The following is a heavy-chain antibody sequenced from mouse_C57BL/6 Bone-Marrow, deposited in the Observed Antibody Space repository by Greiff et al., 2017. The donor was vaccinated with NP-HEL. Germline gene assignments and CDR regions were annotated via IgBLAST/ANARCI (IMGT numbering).Heavy chain of an antibody. J-gene: IGHJ4*01. Sequence: EVQVVESGGGLVQSGRSLRLSCATSGFTFSDFYMEWVRQAPGKGLEWIAASRNKANDYTTEYSASVKGRFIVSRDTSQSILYLQMNALRAEDTAIYYCARGLLWLRRRGYAMDYWGQGTSVTVSS. CDR1: GFTFSDFY. CDR2: SRNKANDYTT. CDR3: ARGLLWLRRRGYAMDY. D-gene: IGHD2-2*01. V-gene: IGHV7-1*01.